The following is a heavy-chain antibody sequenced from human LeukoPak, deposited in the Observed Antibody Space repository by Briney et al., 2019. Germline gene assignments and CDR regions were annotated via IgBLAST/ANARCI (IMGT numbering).Heavy chain of an antibody. CDR3: ASPYYYDSSGYYYEGALFDY. CDR1: GGTFSSYA. D-gene: IGHD3-22*01. J-gene: IGHJ4*02. Sequence: SVKVSCKASGGTFSSYAISWVRQAPGQGLEWMGRIIPILGIANYAQKFQGRVTITADKSTSTAYMELSSLRSEDTAVYYCASPYYYDSSGYYYEGALFDYWGQGTLVTVSS. CDR2: IIPILGIA. V-gene: IGHV1-69*04.